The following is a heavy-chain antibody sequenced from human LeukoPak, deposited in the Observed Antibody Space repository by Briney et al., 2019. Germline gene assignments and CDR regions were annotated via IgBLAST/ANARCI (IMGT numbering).Heavy chain of an antibody. CDR2: ISGGGETT. J-gene: IGHJ4*02. Sequence: GGSLRLSCVASGFSFSTSLMGWVRQAPGKGLEWVSAISGGGETTYYADSVKGRFTISRDNSESTLYLRMDSLGADDTAVYYCAKVREAWDYWGGGTQVTVSS. V-gene: IGHV3-23*01. CDR3: AKVREAWDY. D-gene: IGHD5-24*01. CDR1: GFSFSTSL.